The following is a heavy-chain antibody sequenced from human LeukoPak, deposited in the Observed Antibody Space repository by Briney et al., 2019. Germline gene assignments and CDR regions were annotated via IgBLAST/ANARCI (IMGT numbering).Heavy chain of an antibody. CDR3: ARFSRFTGYNWFDP. Sequence: SETLSLTCAVYGGSFSGYYWSWIRQPPGKGLEWIGEINHSGSTNYNPSLKSRVTISVDASKNQFSLKLSSVTAADTAVYYCARFSRFTGYNWFDPWGQGTLVTVSS. V-gene: IGHV4-34*01. J-gene: IGHJ5*02. CDR1: GGSFSGYY. CDR2: INHSGST. D-gene: IGHD3-3*01.